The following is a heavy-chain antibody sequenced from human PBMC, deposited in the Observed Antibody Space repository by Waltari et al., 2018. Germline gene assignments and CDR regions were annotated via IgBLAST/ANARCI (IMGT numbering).Heavy chain of an antibody. CDR1: GFTFSSYE. CDR2: ISSSGST. V-gene: IGHV3-48*03. Sequence: EVQLVESGGGLVQPGGSLRLSCAASGFTFSSYEMNWVRQAPGKGLEWVSYISSSGSTYYADSGKGRFTISRDNSKNSLYLQMNSLRAEDTALYYCAKDRHGSGSYKDYWGQGTLVTVSS. J-gene: IGHJ4*02. CDR3: AKDRHGSGSYKDY. D-gene: IGHD3-10*01.